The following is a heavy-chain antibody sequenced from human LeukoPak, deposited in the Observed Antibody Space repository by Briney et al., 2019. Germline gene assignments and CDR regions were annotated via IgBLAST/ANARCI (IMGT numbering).Heavy chain of an antibody. CDR2: IYGGGST. V-gene: IGHV3-53*05. D-gene: IGHD6-6*01. CDR3: AKDWRPCLGASCSSSPRRPYYYYMDV. CDR1: GLSVSSNF. Sequence: GGSLRLSCAATGLSVSSNFMSWVRQAPGKGLEWVSVIYGGGSTYYADSVKGRFTISRDNSKNTLYLQMNSLRAEDTAVYYCAKDWRPCLGASCSSSPRRPYYYYMDVWGKGTTVTVSS. J-gene: IGHJ6*03.